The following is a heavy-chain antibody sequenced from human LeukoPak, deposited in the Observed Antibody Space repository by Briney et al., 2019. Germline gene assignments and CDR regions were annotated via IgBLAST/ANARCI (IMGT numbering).Heavy chain of an antibody. D-gene: IGHD2-2*01. CDR2: INHSGST. J-gene: IGHJ5*02. Sequence: SETLSLTCAVYGGSFSGYYWSWIRQPPGKGLEWIGEINHSGSTNYNPSLKSRVSISVDTSKNQFSLKLSSVTAADTAVYYCARRQDIVVVPAVSYNWFDPWGQGTLVTVSS. CDR1: GGSFSGYY. CDR3: ARRQDIVVVPAVSYNWFDP. V-gene: IGHV4-34*01.